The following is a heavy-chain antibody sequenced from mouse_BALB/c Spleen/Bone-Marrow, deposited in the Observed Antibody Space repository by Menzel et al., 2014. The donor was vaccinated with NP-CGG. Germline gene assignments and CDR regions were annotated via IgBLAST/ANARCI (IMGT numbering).Heavy chain of an antibody. CDR2: ISDDGGNT. J-gene: IGHJ4*01. V-gene: IGHV5-4*02. CDR3: ARETGPRAMDY. D-gene: IGHD4-1*01. Sequence: EVKVVESGGGLVKPGGSLKLSCAASGFTFSDYYMFWVRQTPEKRLEWVATISDDGGNTYYRDSVKGRFTISRDNAKNKLNLQMGSLKSEDTATYHCARETGPRAMDYWGQGTSVTVSS. CDR1: GFTFSDYY.